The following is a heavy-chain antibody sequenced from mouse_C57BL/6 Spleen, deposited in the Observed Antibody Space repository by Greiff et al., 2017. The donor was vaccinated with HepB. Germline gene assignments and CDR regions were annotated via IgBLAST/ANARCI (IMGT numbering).Heavy chain of an antibody. V-gene: IGHV1-59*01. CDR3: ARAPSTGVHWYFGV. J-gene: IGHJ1*03. CDR2: IDPSDSYT. Sequence: VKLQQPGAELVRPGTSVKLSCKASGYTFTSYWMHWVKQRPGQGLEWIGVIDPSDSYTNYNQKFKGKATLTVDTSSSTAYMQLSSLTSEDSAVYYCARAPSTGVHWYFGVWGTGTTVTVSS. CDR1: GYTFTSYW.